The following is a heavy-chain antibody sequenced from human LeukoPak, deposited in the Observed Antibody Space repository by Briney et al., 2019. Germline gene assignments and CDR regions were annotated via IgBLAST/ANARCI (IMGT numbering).Heavy chain of an antibody. CDR3: ARFSPPDYYYYYYMDV. V-gene: IGHV4-38-2*02. J-gene: IGHJ6*03. CDR2: IYHSGST. CDR1: TYSINTAHL. Sequence: SETLSLTCIVSTYSINTAHLWVWIRQPPGKGLEWIGSIYHSGSTYYNPSLKSRLTISVDTSKNQFSLKLSSVTAADTAVYYCARFSPPDYYYYYYMDVWGKGTTVTVSS.